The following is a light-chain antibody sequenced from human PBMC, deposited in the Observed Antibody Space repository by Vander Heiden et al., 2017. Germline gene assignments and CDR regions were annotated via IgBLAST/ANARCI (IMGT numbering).Light chain of an antibody. Sequence: DNQKTQSPSSLSASVGDRVTITCRASQSISNYLNWYQQKPGKAPKLLIFAASSLQSGVPSRFSGSGSGADFTLTISSLQPEDFATYYCQQSYSIPITFGPGTKVEIK. J-gene: IGKJ3*01. V-gene: IGKV1-39*01. CDR3: QQSYSIPIT. CDR1: QSISNY. CDR2: AAS.